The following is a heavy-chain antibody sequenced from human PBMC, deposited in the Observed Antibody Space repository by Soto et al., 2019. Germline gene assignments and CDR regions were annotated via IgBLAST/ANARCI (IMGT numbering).Heavy chain of an antibody. CDR3: ARDLDRYCSVTSCHAMDV. CDR1: GGSIRSTNW. D-gene: IGHD2-15*01. CDR2: VYHNGTS. V-gene: IGHV4-4*02. J-gene: IGHJ6*02. Sequence: SETLSLTCVVSGGSIRSTNWWAWVRQTPGKGLEWIGEVYHNGTSNYNPSLKGRATISVDTSKDQVSLRLNSVIDADTAFYYCARDLDRYCSVTSCHAMDVWGQGTPVTVSS.